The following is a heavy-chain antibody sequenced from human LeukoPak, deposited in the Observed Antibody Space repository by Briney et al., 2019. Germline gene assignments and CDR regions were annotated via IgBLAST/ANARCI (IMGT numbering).Heavy chain of an antibody. J-gene: IGHJ4*02. D-gene: IGHD3-3*01. CDR2: MYSGGTA. Sequence: PGGSLRLSCAASDFLVNSKYMSWIRQAPGKELEWVSVMYSGGTAFYSDSVRGRFTISRDNSKNSLYLQMNSLRAEDTAVYYCARDITIFGVVIMDYWGQGTLVTVSS. V-gene: IGHV3-53*01. CDR3: ARDITIFGVVIMDY. CDR1: DFLVNSKY.